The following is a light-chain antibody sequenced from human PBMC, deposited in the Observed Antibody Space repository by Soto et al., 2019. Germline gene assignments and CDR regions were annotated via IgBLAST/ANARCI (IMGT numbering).Light chain of an antibody. Sequence: DIPLTQSPSSLSASVGDRVTITCRASQAITNNLAWYQQKPGNPPRLLIYEESTLHSGVPSRFSGRKVGTQFILTIDSLQPEDFATYYCQQANSFPLTFGGGTKVDIK. CDR3: QQANSFPLT. CDR1: QAITNN. J-gene: IGKJ4*01. CDR2: EES. V-gene: IGKV1-9*01.